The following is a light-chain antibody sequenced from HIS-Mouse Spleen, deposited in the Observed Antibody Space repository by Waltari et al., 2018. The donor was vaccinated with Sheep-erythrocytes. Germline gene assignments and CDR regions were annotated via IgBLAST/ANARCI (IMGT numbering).Light chain of an antibody. V-gene: IGLV2-23*01. CDR2: EGS. Sequence: QSALTQPASVSGSPGQSITISCTGTSSDVGSYNLVSWYLQHPGRAPKLMIYEGSKRPSGVSNRFSGSKSGNTASLTISGLQAEDEADYYCCSYAGSSTPWVFGGGTKLTVL. J-gene: IGLJ3*02. CDR3: CSYAGSSTPWV. CDR1: SSDVGSYNL.